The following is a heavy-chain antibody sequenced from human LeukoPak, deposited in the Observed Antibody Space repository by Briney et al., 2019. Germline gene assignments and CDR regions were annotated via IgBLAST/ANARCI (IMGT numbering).Heavy chain of an antibody. CDR1: GYTFTGYY. Sequence: ASVQVSCRASGYTFTGYYMLWVRQAPGQGLEWMGWINPNSGGTNYAQKFQGRVTMTRDTSISTAYMELSRLRSDDTAVYYCAIIDWGPENYFDYWGQGTLVTVSS. CDR2: INPNSGGT. CDR3: AIIDWGPENYFDY. D-gene: IGHD7-27*01. V-gene: IGHV1-2*02. J-gene: IGHJ4*02.